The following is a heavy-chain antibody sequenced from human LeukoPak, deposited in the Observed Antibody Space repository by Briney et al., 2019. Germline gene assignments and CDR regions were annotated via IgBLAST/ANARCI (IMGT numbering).Heavy chain of an antibody. V-gene: IGHV4-39*01. CDR3: ARNGDRRIDY. CDR1: GGSISSSSYY. Sequence: PSETLSLTCTVSGGSISSSSYYWGWIRQPPGKGLEWIGSIYYSGSTYYNPSLKSRVTISVDTSKNQFSLKLSSVTAADTAVYYCARNGDRRIDYWGQGTLVTVSS. J-gene: IGHJ4*02. CDR2: IYYSGST.